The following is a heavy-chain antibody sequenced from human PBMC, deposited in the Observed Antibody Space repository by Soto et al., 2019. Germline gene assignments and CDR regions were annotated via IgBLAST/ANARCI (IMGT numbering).Heavy chain of an antibody. CDR2: IWYDGSNK. V-gene: IGHV3-33*01. CDR1: GFTFSSYG. Sequence: QVQLVESGGGVVQPGRSLRLSCAASGFTFSSYGMHWVRQAPGKGLEWVAVIWYDGSNKYYADSVKGQFTISRDNSKNTLYLQMNSLRAEDTAVYYCARGALYGGWYAFDYWGQGTLVTVSS. J-gene: IGHJ4*02. D-gene: IGHD6-19*01. CDR3: ARGALYGGWYAFDY.